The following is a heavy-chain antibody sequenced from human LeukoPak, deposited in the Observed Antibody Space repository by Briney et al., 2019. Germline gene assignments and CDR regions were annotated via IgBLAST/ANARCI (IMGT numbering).Heavy chain of an antibody. CDR1: GFTFRSYG. V-gene: IGHV3-30*02. CDR3: TKDSSDYYFDY. J-gene: IGHJ4*02. Sequence: GGSLRLSCVASGFTFRSYGIHWVRQAPGKGLEWLAFIWYVEITKDYADSVKGRFTISRDNSKNTLYVQMNSLRADDTAVYYCTKDSSDYYFDYWGQGTLVTVSS. D-gene: IGHD3-22*01. CDR2: IWYVEITK.